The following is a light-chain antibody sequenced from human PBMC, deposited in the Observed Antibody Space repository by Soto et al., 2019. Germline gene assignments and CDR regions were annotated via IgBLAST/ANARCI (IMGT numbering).Light chain of an antibody. CDR3: CSYTSSSTPWV. CDR1: SSDVGGYNY. Sequence: ALTQPASVSGSPGQSITISCTGTSSDVGGYNYVSWYQQHPGKAPKLMIYDVSDRPSGVSNRFSASKSGNTASLTISGLQAEDEADYYCCSYTSSSTPWVFGTGTKVTVL. V-gene: IGLV2-14*03. CDR2: DVS. J-gene: IGLJ1*01.